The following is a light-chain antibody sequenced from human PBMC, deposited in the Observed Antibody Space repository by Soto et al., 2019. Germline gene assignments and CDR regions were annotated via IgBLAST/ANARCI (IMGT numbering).Light chain of an antibody. V-gene: IGKV3-15*01. CDR1: QSVYSN. Sequence: EIVRTQSPATLSVSPGERATLSCRASQSVYSNLAWYQQKPGQAPRLLIYHASTRATGIPARFSGGGSGTEFTLTLSSLQSEDFAVYYCQQYTKWPLTFGGGTKVEIK. CDR2: HAS. CDR3: QQYTKWPLT. J-gene: IGKJ4*01.